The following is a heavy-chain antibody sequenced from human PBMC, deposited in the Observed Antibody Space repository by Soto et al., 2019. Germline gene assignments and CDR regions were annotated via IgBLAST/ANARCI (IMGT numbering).Heavy chain of an antibody. Sequence: SETLSLTCTVSGGSISSGDYYWSWIRQPPGKGLEWIGYIYYSGSTYYNPSLKSRVTISVDTSKNQFSLKLSSVTAADTAVYYCARVLSCSGGSCYFRGYAHYGMDVWGQGTTVTVSS. CDR2: IYYSGST. CDR3: ARVLSCSGGSCYFRGYAHYGMDV. CDR1: GGSISSGDYY. J-gene: IGHJ6*02. D-gene: IGHD2-15*01. V-gene: IGHV4-30-4*01.